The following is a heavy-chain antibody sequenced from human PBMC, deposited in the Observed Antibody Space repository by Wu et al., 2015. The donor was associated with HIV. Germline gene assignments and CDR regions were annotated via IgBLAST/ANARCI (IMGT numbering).Heavy chain of an antibody. CDR1: GYTFTSYG. CDR2: ISAYNGNT. J-gene: IGHJ5*02. V-gene: IGHV1-18*01. Sequence: QVQLVQSGAEVKKPGASVKVSCKASGYTFTSYGISWVRQAPGQGLEWMGWISAYNGNTNYAQKLQGRVTITADESTSTAYMELSNLRSEDTAVYFCARAPIQMGWFDPWGQGTLVTVSS. CDR3: ARAPIQMGWFDP. D-gene: IGHD5-18*01.